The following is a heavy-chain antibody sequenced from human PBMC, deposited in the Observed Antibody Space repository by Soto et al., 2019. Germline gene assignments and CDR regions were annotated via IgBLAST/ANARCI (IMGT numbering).Heavy chain of an antibody. V-gene: IGHV3-23*01. Sequence: PGGSLRLSCAASGFTLNSYGMSWVRQAPGKGLEWVSAISPNGQGIYYADSVKGRFIISKDNPRNTLFLHVNSPRVDDTAVYYCAIARVADSSLDHWGQGTLVTRLL. CDR3: AIARVADSSLDH. CDR1: GFTLNSYG. CDR2: ISPNGQGI. D-gene: IGHD3-3*01. J-gene: IGHJ4*02.